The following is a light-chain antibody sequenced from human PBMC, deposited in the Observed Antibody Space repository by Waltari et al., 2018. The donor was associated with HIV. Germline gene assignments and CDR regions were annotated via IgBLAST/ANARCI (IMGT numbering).Light chain of an antibody. CDR1: NSNIGNNA. Sequence: QSVLTQPPSVSEAPRQRVTISCSGSNSNIGNNAVIWFQQLPGKTHNLLISYDSLLPSGVTDRFSATKSGTSASLAISGLQAEDAADYYCAAWDDTLNGVVFGTGTRVTVL. V-gene: IGLV1-36*01. J-gene: IGLJ1*01. CDR2: YDS. CDR3: AAWDDTLNGVV.